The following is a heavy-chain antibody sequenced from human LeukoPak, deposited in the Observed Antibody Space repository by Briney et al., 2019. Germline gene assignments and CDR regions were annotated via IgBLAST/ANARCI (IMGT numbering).Heavy chain of an antibody. CDR2: IYTSGST. V-gene: IGHV4-61*02. D-gene: IGHD4-17*01. Sequence: PSQTLSLTCTVSGGSISSGSYYWCWIRQPAGKGLEWIGRIYTSGSTNYNPSLKSRVTISVDTSKNQFSLKLSSVTAADTAVYYCARVYGDSTGVDYWGQGTLVTVSS. J-gene: IGHJ4*02. CDR1: GGSISSGSYY. CDR3: ARVYGDSTGVDY.